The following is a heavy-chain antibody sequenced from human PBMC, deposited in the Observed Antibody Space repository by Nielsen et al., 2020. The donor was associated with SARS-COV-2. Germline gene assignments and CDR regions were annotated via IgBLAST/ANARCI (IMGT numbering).Heavy chain of an antibody. CDR2: IWYDGSNE. D-gene: IGHD3-10*01. J-gene: IGHJ6*02. V-gene: IGHV3-33*08. Sequence: GESLKISCAASGFIFSNAWMTWVRQAPGKGLEWVAVIWYDGSNEYYADSVKGRFTISRDNSKNTLYLQMNSLRAEDTALYYCARDPYYGSGTFRFYGMDLWGQGTTVTVSS. CDR1: GFIFSNAW. CDR3: ARDPYYGSGTFRFYGMDL.